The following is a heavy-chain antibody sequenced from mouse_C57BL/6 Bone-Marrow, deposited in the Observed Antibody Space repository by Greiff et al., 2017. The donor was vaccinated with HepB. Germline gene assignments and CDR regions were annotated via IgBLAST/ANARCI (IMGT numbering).Heavy chain of an antibody. CDR1: GYTFTSYD. D-gene: IGHD2-3*01. J-gene: IGHJ3*01. CDR2: IYPRAGST. CDR3: ASGWLLQAY. V-gene: IGHV1-85*01. Sequence: VQRVESGPELVKPGASVKLSCKASGYTFTSYDINWVKQRPGQGLEWIGWIYPRAGSTKYNEKFKGKATLTVDTSSSTAYMELHSLTSEDSAVYFCASGWLLQAYWGQGTLVTVSA.